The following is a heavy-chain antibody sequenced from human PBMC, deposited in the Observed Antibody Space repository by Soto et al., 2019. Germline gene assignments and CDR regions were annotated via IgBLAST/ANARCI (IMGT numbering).Heavy chain of an antibody. V-gene: IGHV4-34*01. CDR3: ARGPIFGVPSGYYFNY. CDR2: INHSGSA. D-gene: IGHD3-3*01. Sequence: QVQLQQWGAGLLKPSETLSLTCAVYGASFSGYYWYWIRQPPGKGLEWIGEINHSGSANYNTSLKSRGTMSVDPFKNQFSLELSSLTAADTAVYYCARGPIFGVPSGYYFNYLGQGALVTVSS. J-gene: IGHJ4*02. CDR1: GASFSGYY.